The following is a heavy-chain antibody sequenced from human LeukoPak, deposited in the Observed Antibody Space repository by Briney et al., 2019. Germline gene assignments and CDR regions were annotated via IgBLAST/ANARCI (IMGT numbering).Heavy chain of an antibody. CDR3: AKAPRSDYYA. J-gene: IGHJ5*02. Sequence: GGSLRLSCAASGFTFSGFGMHWVRQAPGKGLEWVAFIRYDGSNKYYADSVKGRFTISRDNSKNTLYLQMNSLRAEDTAVYYCAKAPRSDYYAWGQGTLVTVSS. V-gene: IGHV3-30*02. CDR1: GFTFSGFG. D-gene: IGHD3-22*01. CDR2: IRYDGSNK.